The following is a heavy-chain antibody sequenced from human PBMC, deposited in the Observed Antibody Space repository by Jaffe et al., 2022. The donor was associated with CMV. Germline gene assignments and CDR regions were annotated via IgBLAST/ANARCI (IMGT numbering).Heavy chain of an antibody. CDR2: ITGGGDNT. CDR3: AKGGSLDYSNYGA. Sequence: EVQLVESGGGLVQPGGSLRLSCAASGFIFSGYAMSWVRQAPGKGLEWVSVITGGGDNTYYADSVKGRFTISRDNSKNTLFLQMNSLRAEDTAVYYCAKGGSLDYSNYGAWGQGTLVTVSS. J-gene: IGHJ5*02. D-gene: IGHD4-4*01. CDR1: GFIFSGYA. V-gene: IGHV3-23*04.